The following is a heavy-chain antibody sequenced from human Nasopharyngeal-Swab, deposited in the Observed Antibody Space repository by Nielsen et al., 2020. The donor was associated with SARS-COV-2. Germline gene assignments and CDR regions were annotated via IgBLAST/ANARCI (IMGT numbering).Heavy chain of an antibody. J-gene: IGHJ3*02. CDR1: GFTFSIHA. Sequence: GGSLRLSCSASGFTFSIHAMHWVRQAPGKGLEYVSTINDYEDRLYYADSVKGRFTISRDNFKNTLYLQMSSLRPEDTAVYWCVKDLRGRYGFESWGQGTMVTVSS. CDR2: INDYEDRL. V-gene: IGHV3-64D*06. CDR3: VKDLRGRYGFES. D-gene: IGHD3-16*01.